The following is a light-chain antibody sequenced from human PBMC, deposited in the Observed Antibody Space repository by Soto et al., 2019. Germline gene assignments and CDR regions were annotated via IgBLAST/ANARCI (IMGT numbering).Light chain of an antibody. CDR2: DVS. V-gene: IGLV2-14*01. CDR1: SSDIGGYNF. Sequence: QSALTQPASVSGSPGQSITISCTGTSSDIGGYNFVSWYQQHPGKPPKLLIYDVSNRPSGISDRFSGSKSGNTASLTISGLQAEDEADYYCSTYTRSNVVFGGGTKLTVL. CDR3: STYTRSNVV. J-gene: IGLJ3*02.